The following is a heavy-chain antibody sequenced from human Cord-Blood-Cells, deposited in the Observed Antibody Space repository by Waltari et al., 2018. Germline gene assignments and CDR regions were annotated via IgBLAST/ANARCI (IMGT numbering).Heavy chain of an antibody. D-gene: IGHD6-6*01. CDR1: GFTFSSYA. CDR2: ISGSGGST. J-gene: IGHJ3*02. CDR3: AKYRVAARDAFDI. V-gene: IGHV3-23*01. Sequence: EVQLLESGVGLVQPGGSLRLSCAASGFTFSSYAMSGVRQAPGKGLEWVSAISGSGGSTYYADSVKGRFTISRDNSKNTLYLQMNSLRAEDTAVYYCAKYRVAARDAFDIWGQGTMVTVSS.